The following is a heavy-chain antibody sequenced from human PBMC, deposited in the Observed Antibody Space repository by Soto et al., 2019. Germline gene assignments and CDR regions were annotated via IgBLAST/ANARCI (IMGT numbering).Heavy chain of an antibody. J-gene: IGHJ6*02. Sequence: EVQLLESGGGLVQPGGSLRLSCAASGFTFSSYAMKWVRQAPGKGLEWVSLIGESGTPTYYADSVKGRFTISRDNSGNTLFLEMYSRRAEDTAVYYCARYIPGVRYYGMDGWGQGTTVTVSS. CDR3: ARYIPGVRYYGMDG. CDR1: GFTFSSYA. D-gene: IGHD2-2*01. V-gene: IGHV3-23*01. CDR2: IGESGTPT.